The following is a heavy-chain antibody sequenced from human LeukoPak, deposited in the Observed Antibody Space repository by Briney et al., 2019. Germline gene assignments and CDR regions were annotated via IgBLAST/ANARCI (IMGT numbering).Heavy chain of an antibody. J-gene: IGHJ4*02. CDR3: ARLPRYGGYDHFDY. CDR1: GHSIDSHY. V-gene: IGHV4-59*11. CDR2: MHYKGTT. Sequence: SETLSLPRTVSGHSIDSHYWIWMRQPPEKAVEWIGYMHYKGTTSYNPFLKSRVTISVDTSKIQLSLKLNSVTAADTAVYYCARLPRYGGYDHFDYWGQGILVIVSS. D-gene: IGHD5-12*01.